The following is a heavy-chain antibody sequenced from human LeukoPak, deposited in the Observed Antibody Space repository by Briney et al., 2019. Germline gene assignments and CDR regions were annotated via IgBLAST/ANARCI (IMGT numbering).Heavy chain of an antibody. V-gene: IGHV1-2*02. Sequence: ASVKVSCKASGYTFTGYYMHWVRQAPGQGLEWMGWINPNSGGTNYAQKFQGRVTMTRDTSISTAYMELSRLRSDDTAVYYCARGQGYYDSSGYHRWGQGTLVTVSS. J-gene: IGHJ4*02. D-gene: IGHD3-22*01. CDR2: INPNSGGT. CDR3: ARGQGYYDSSGYHR. CDR1: GYTFTGYY.